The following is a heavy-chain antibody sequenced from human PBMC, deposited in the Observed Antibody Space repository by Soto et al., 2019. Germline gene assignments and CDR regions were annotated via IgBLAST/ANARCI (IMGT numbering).Heavy chain of an antibody. J-gene: IGHJ6*02. V-gene: IGHV1-69*13. CDR3: ARGEYQLPGAYYGMDV. CDR2: IIPIFGTA. D-gene: IGHD2-2*01. Sequence: ASVKVSCKASGGTFSSYAISWVRQAPGQGLEWMGGIIPIFGTANYAQKFQGRVTITADESTSTAYMELSSLRSEDTAVYYCARGEYQLPGAYYGMDVWGQGTTGTVSS. CDR1: GGTFSSYA.